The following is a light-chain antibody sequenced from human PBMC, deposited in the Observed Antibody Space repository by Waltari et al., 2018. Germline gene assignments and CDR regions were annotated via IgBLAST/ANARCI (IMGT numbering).Light chain of an antibody. CDR1: SCHVGNYNL. CDR3: CSYAGSSTYV. J-gene: IGLJ1*01. CDR2: AGS. Sequence: QSALTQPASVSGSPGQSITLSCTGTSCHVGNYNLVSWYQQHPGKAPKLMISAGSKRPSGVSNRFSGSKSGNTASLTISGLQAEDEADYYCCSYAGSSTYVFGTGTKVTVL. V-gene: IGLV2-23*01.